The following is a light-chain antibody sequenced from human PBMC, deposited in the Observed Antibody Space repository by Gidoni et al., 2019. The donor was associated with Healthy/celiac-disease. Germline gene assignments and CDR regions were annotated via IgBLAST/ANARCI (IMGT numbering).Light chain of an antibody. CDR2: GAS. Sequence: IVLTQSPGTLSLSPGERATLPCRASQSVSSSYLAWYQQKPGQAPRRLIYGASSRATGIPDRFRGSGSGTDFTITISRLEPEEFAVYYCQQYGSSPLMYTFGQGTKLEIK. CDR1: QSVSSSY. V-gene: IGKV3-20*01. J-gene: IGKJ2*01. CDR3: QQYGSSPLMYT.